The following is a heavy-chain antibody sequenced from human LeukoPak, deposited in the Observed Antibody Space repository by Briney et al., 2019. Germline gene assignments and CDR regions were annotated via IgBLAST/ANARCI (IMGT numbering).Heavy chain of an antibody. CDR1: GYTFTSYG. V-gene: IGHV1-18*01. CDR2: ISAYNGNT. CDR3: ARIPQSGDYYDSSGPERDFDY. D-gene: IGHD3-22*01. Sequence: ASVTVSCKASGYTFTSYGISWVRQAPGQGLEWMGWISAYNGNTNYAQKLQGRVTMTTDTSTSTAYMELRSLRSDDTAVYYCARIPQSGDYYDSSGPERDFDYWGQGTLVTVSS. J-gene: IGHJ4*02.